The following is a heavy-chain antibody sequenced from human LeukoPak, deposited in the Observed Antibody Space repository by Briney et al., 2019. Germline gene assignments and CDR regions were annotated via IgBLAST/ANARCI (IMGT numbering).Heavy chain of an antibody. D-gene: IGHD1-1*01. CDR2: TNPRGGST. CDR3: ARETYNNYSGMDV. Sequence: ASVKVSCKASGYTFSNYYMHWVRQAPGQGLEWMGATNPRGGSTTYAQKFQGRVTMSRDTSTSTVHMELSSLRSEDTAVYYCARETYNNYSGMDVWGQGTTVTVSS. V-gene: IGHV1-46*01. J-gene: IGHJ6*02. CDR1: GYTFSNYY.